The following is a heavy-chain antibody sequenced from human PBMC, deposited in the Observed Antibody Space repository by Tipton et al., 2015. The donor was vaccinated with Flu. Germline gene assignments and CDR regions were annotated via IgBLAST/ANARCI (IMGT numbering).Heavy chain of an antibody. CDR1: GFTFSSYG. Sequence: SLRLSCAASGFTFSSYGMHWVRQAPGKGPEWVAVIWYDGSNKYYADSVKGRFTISRDNSKNTLYLQMNSLRAEDTAVYYCARDVLLWFGVWTRTQYGMDVWGQGTTVTVSS. J-gene: IGHJ6*02. V-gene: IGHV3-33*01. CDR2: IWYDGSNK. D-gene: IGHD3-10*01. CDR3: ARDVLLWFGVWTRTQYGMDV.